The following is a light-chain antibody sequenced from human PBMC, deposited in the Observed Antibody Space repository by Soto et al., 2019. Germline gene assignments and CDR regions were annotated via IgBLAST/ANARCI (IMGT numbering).Light chain of an antibody. Sequence: VLQLTPGSRALSPGERATLSCRASQSVSSSYLAWYQQKPGQAPRLLIYGASSRATGIPDRFSGPVSGTDFTLTISSLESEDFAVYYCQQYTNWPPITFGQGTRLEIK. V-gene: IGKV3-20*01. CDR1: QSVSSSY. J-gene: IGKJ5*01. CDR3: QQYTNWPPIT. CDR2: GAS.